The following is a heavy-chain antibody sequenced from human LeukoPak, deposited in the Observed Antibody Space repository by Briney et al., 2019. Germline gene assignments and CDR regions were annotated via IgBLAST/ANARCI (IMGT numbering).Heavy chain of an antibody. Sequence: ASVKVSCKASGYTFTSYAMNWVRQAPGQGLEWMGWINTNTGNPAYAQGFTGRFVFSLDTSISTAYLQISSLKAEDTAVYYCARNFVVVPAAKLMSRQATPAYDYWGQGTLVTVSS. D-gene: IGHD2-2*01. CDR3: ARNFVVVPAAKLMSRQATPAYDY. CDR1: GYTFTSYA. J-gene: IGHJ4*02. V-gene: IGHV7-4-1*02. CDR2: INTNTGNP.